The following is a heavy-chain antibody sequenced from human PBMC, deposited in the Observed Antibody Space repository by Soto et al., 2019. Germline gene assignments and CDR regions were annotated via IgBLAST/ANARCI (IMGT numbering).Heavy chain of an antibody. Sequence: TGGSLRLSCAASGFTFSSYAMSWVRQAPGKGLEWVSAISGSGGSTYYADSVKGRFTISRDNSKNTLYLQMNSLRAEDTAVYYCAKDQWAYSGYCSSTSCYTSPFDPWGQGTLVTVSS. CDR2: ISGSGGST. D-gene: IGHD2-2*02. CDR3: AKDQWAYSGYCSSTSCYTSPFDP. J-gene: IGHJ5*02. CDR1: GFTFSSYA. V-gene: IGHV3-23*01.